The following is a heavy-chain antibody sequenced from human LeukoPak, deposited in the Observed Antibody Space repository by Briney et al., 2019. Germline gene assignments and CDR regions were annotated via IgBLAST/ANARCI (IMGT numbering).Heavy chain of an antibody. V-gene: IGHV3-74*01. CDR1: GFAFSSYW. CDR2: INGDGSIT. CDR3: ARSQFDY. J-gene: IGHJ4*02. Sequence: GGSLRLSCAASGFAFSSYWMLWVRQPPGKGLVWVSRINGDGSITTYADPVKGRFTISRDNTKNILYLEMNSLRAEDTAIYYCARSQFDYWGQGILVTVSS.